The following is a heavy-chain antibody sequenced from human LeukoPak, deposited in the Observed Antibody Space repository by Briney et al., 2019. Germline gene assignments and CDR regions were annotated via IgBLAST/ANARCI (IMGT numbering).Heavy chain of an antibody. Sequence: GGSLRLSSTVSGFTVSSNSMSWVRQAPGKGLEWVSFIYSDNTHYSDSVKGRFTISRDNAKNSLYLQMNSLRAEDTAVYYCARGGYLIYYFDYWGQGTLVTVSS. J-gene: IGHJ4*02. V-gene: IGHV3-53*01. CDR3: ARGGYLIYYFDY. CDR1: GFTVSSNS. CDR2: IYSDNT. D-gene: IGHD3-22*01.